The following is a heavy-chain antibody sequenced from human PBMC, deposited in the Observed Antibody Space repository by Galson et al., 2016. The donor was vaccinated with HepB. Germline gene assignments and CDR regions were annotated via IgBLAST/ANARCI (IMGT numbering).Heavy chain of an antibody. V-gene: IGHV1-18*01. J-gene: IGHJ4*02. D-gene: IGHD3-3*01. CDR2: ISAYTGDT. CDR3: ARDPNYNFWRGYYRVRRGLDY. CDR1: GYTFTSYG. Sequence: SVKVSCKASGYTFTSYGISWVRQAPGQGLEWMGWISAYTGDTNYSQKFQARVTMTTDTSTSTAYMELRSLRSDDTAVYYCARDPNYNFWRGYYRVRRGLDYWGQGTLVTVSS.